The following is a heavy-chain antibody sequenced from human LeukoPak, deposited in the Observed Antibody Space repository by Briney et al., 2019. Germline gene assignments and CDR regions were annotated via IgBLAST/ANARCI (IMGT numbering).Heavy chain of an antibody. Sequence: GSLRLSCAASGFTFSSYAMTWVRQAPGKGLEWVSSINGSGRSTYYADSVKGRFTISRDNSKSTLYLQMNNLGADDTALYYCAKGAAGVGGQGTLVTVSS. CDR1: GFTFSSYA. V-gene: IGHV3-23*01. CDR2: INGSGRST. CDR3: AKGAAGV. J-gene: IGHJ4*02.